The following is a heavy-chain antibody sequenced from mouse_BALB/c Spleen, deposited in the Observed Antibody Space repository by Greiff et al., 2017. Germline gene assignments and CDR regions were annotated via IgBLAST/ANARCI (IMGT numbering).Heavy chain of an antibody. CDR1: GYTFTDYN. D-gene: IGHD2-10*02. V-gene: IGHV1-18*01. CDR2: INPNNGGT. J-gene: IGHJ2*01. Sequence: VQLQQSGPELVKPGASVKIPCKASGYTFTDYNMDWVKQSHGKSLEWIGDINPNNGGTIYNQKFKGKATLTVDKSSITAYMELRSLTSEDTAVYYCARLEYGNYGFDYWGQGTTLTVSS. CDR3: ARLEYGNYGFDY.